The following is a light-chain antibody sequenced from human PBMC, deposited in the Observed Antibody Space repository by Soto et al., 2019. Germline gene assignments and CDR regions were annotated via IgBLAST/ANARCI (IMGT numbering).Light chain of an antibody. J-gene: IGKJ1*01. V-gene: IGKV1-27*01. CDR1: QGISNY. Sequence: DIQMTQSPSSLSASVGDRVTITCRASQGISNYLAWYQQKPGKVPKLLIYAASTFQSGVPSRFSGSGSGTDFTLTISSLQPEDVSTYYCQNYNSAPRTFGQGTNVEIK. CDR2: AAS. CDR3: QNYNSAPRT.